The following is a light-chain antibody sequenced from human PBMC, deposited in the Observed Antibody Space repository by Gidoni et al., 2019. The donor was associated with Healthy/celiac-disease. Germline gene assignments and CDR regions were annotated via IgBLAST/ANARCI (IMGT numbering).Light chain of an antibody. CDR3: SSYTSSSTSVV. Sequence: QSSLTQPAAVSGSPGQSITTSCTGTSSDVGGYNYVSWYQQHPGKAPNLMIYDVSNRPSGVSNRFSGSKSGNTASLTISGLQAEDEADYYCSSYTSSSTSVVFGGGTKLTVL. V-gene: IGLV2-14*01. CDR1: SSDVGGYNY. CDR2: DVS. J-gene: IGLJ2*01.